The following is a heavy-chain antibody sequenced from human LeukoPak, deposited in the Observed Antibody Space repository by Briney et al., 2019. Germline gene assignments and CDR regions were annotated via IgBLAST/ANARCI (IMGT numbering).Heavy chain of an antibody. D-gene: IGHD1-26*01. CDR2: ISYDGSNK. CDR3: ARERVGATLD. V-gene: IGHV3-30-3*01. Sequence: GRSLRLSCAASGFTFSSYAMHWVRQAPGKGLEWVAVISYDGSNKYYADSVKGRFTISRDNSKNTLYLQMNSLRAEDTAVYYCARERVGATLDWGRGTLVTVSS. CDR1: GFTFSSYA. J-gene: IGHJ4*02.